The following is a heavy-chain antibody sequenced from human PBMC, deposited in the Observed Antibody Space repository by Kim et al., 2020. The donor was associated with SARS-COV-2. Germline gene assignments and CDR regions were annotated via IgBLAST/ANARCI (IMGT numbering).Heavy chain of an antibody. D-gene: IGHD6-25*01. CDR3: ARDPENGVGYPFDY. CDR2: ISSSSSYI. V-gene: IGHV3-21*01. Sequence: GGSLRLSCAASGFTFSSYSMNWVRQAPGKGLEWVSSISSSSSYIYYADSVKGRFTISRDNAKNSLYLQMNSLRAEDTAVYYCARDPENGVGYPFDYWGQGTLVTVSS. CDR1: GFTFSSYS. J-gene: IGHJ4*02.